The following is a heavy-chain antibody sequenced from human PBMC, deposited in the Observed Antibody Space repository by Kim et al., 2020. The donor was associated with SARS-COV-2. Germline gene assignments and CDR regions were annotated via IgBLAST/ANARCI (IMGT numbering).Heavy chain of an antibody. CDR3: ARAPTRAEFDY. D-gene: IGHD3-10*01. J-gene: IGHJ4*02. CDR2: ISSSSSYI. Sequence: GGSLRLSCAASGFTFSSYSMNWVRQAPGKGLEWVSSISSSSSYIYYADSVTGRFTISRDNAKNSLYLQMNSLRAEDTAVYYCARAPTRAEFDYWGQGTLVTVAS. V-gene: IGHV3-21*01. CDR1: GFTFSSYS.